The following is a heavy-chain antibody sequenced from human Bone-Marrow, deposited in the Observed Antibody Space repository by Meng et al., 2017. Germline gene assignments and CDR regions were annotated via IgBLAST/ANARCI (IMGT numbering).Heavy chain of an antibody. CDR1: GFTFSPVG. J-gene: IGHJ4*02. D-gene: IGHD4-11*01. CDR2: ISSTGGAT. Sequence: EVRLLESGGGLVQPGGSLRPSCAASGFTFSPVGMNWVRQAPGKGLEWVSTISSTGGATYYADSVKGRLTISRDNSKNTLYLQMNSLRAEDTAVYYCVPRTTYFDSWGLGTLVTVSS. V-gene: IGHV3-23*01. CDR3: VPRTTYFDS.